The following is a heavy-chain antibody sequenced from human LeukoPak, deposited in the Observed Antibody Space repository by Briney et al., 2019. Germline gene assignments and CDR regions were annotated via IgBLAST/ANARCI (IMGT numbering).Heavy chain of an antibody. CDR3: ARGSSNIAARNNWFDP. Sequence: GGSLRLSCAASGFTFSSYSMNWVRQAPGKGLEWVPSISTSSSYINYADSVKGRFTISRDNGKKSLYLQMNSLRAEDTAVYYCARGSSNIAARNNWFDPWGQGTLVTVSS. V-gene: IGHV3-21*01. CDR1: GFTFSSYS. J-gene: IGHJ5*02. D-gene: IGHD6-6*01. CDR2: ISTSSSYI.